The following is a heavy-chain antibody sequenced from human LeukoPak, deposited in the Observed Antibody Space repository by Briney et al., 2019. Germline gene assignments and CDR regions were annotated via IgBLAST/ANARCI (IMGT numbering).Heavy chain of an antibody. Sequence: SQTLSLTCTVSGGSISSGGYYWSWIRQHPGKGLEWIGYIYYSGSTNYNPSLKSRVTISVDTSKNQFSLKLSSVTAADTAVYYCARACDCSGWLDAFDIWGQGTMVTVSS. V-gene: IGHV4-61*08. CDR1: GGSISSGGYY. D-gene: IGHD6-19*01. J-gene: IGHJ3*02. CDR2: IYYSGST. CDR3: ARACDCSGWLDAFDI.